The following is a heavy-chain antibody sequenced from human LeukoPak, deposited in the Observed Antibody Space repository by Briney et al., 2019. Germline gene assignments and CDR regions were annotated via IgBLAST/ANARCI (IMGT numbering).Heavy chain of an antibody. D-gene: IGHD5-12*01. Sequence: ETLSLTCTVSGGSISSYYWMYWVRQAPGKGLVWVSRINGAGSTTNYVDSVKGRFTISGDNGKNTLYLQMNSLRAEDTAIYYCARPIRGYDGFDIWGQGTMVTVSS. V-gene: IGHV3-74*01. CDR2: INGAGSTT. CDR1: GGSISSYYW. J-gene: IGHJ3*02. CDR3: ARPIRGYDGFDI.